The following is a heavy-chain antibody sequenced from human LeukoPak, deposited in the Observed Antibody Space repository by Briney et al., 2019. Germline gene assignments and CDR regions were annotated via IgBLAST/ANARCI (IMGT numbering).Heavy chain of an antibody. CDR3: ARDVDLTGTFDY. CDR2: IIPIFGTA. V-gene: IGHV1-69*13. CDR1: GGTFSSYA. J-gene: IGHJ4*02. D-gene: IGHD3-9*01. Sequence: GASVKVSCKASGGTFSSYAISWVRQAPGQGLEWMGGIIPIFGTANYAQKFQGRVTITADESTSTAYMELSSLRSEDTAVYYCARDVDLTGTFDYWGQGTLVTVSS.